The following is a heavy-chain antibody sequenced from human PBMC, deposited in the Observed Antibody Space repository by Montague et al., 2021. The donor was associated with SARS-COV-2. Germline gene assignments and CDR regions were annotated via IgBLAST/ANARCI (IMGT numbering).Heavy chain of an antibody. D-gene: IGHD6-19*01. Sequence: TLSLTCTVSGGSISSGSYYWSWIRQPAGKGLEWIGRIYTSGTTNYNPSLKSRVTISVDTSKNQFSLKLSSVTAADTAVYYCARDIAVAGLFDYWGQGTLVTASS. J-gene: IGHJ4*02. CDR2: IYTSGTT. CDR3: ARDIAVAGLFDY. CDR1: GGSISSGSYY. V-gene: IGHV4-61*02.